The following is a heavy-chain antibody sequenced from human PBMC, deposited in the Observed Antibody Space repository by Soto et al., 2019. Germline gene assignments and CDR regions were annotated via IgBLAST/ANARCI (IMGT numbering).Heavy chain of an antibody. D-gene: IGHD6-6*01. CDR3: ARGIAARRKGMDV. CDR2: IYYSGST. J-gene: IGHJ6*02. Sequence: SETLSLTCTVSGCSISSGCYYWSWIRQHPGKGLEWIGYIYYSGSTYYNPSLKSRVTISVDTSKNQFSLKLSSVTAADTAVYYCARGIAARRKGMDVWGQGTTVTVSS. V-gene: IGHV4-31*03. CDR1: GCSISSGCYY.